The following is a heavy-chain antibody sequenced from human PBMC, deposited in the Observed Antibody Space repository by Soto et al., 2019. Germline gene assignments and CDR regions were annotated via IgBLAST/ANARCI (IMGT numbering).Heavy chain of an antibody. D-gene: IGHD3-22*01. Sequence: QITLKESGPTLVKPTQTLTLTCTFSGFSLSTSGVAVGWIRQPPGKALEWLALIYWDDDKRYSPSLKSRLTITRDTSKTQVVLTMTSMDPVDTATFYCAHRHLTYYYDSSGWGFDSWGQGTLVTVSS. CDR1: GFSLSTSGVA. CDR2: IYWDDDK. CDR3: AHRHLTYYYDSSGWGFDS. J-gene: IGHJ4*02. V-gene: IGHV2-5*02.